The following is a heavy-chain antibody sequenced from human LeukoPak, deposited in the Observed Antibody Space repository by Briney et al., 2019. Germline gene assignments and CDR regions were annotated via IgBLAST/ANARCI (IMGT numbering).Heavy chain of an antibody. CDR3: AREATDYGELTDY. Sequence: ASVKVSCKASGGTFSSYAISWVRQAPGQGLEWMGGIIPIFGTANYAQKFQGRVTITADESTSTAYMELSSLRSEDTAVYYCAREATDYGELTDYWGQGTLVTVS. V-gene: IGHV1-69*13. D-gene: IGHD4-17*01. CDR2: IIPIFGTA. CDR1: GGTFSSYA. J-gene: IGHJ4*02.